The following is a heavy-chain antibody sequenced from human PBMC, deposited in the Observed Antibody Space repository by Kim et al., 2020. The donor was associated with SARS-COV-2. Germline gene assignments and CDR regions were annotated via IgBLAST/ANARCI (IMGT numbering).Heavy chain of an antibody. CDR1: GGSFSGYY. D-gene: IGHD3-10*01. CDR3: ARGNGRPLITMVRGASYGYYGMDV. Sequence: SETLSLTCAVYGGSFSGYYWSWIRQPPGKGLEWIGEINHSGSTNYNPSLKSRVTISVDTSKNQFSLKLSSVTAADTAVYYCARGNGRPLITMVRGASYGYYGMDVWGQGTTVTVSS. V-gene: IGHV4-34*01. J-gene: IGHJ6*02. CDR2: INHSGST.